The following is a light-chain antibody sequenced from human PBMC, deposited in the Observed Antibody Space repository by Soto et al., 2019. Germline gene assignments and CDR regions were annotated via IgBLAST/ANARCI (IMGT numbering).Light chain of an antibody. V-gene: IGKV3-20*01. Sequence: EIVLTQSPGTLSLSPGERATLSCRASQSVGSYYLAWYQQKPGQAPRLLIYAASNRATGIPDRFSGSGSGTEFTLTISSLQSEDFAEYHCQQYNNWPQTFGQGTKVDI. J-gene: IGKJ1*01. CDR3: QQYNNWPQT. CDR1: QSVGSYY. CDR2: AAS.